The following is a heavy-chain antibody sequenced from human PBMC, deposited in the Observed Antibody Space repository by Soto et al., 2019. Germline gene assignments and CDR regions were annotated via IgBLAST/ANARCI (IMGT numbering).Heavy chain of an antibody. D-gene: IGHD2-15*01. Sequence: QVQLVESGGGVVQPGRSLRLSCAASGFTFSSYGMHWVRQAPGKGLEWVAVIWYDGSNKYYADSVKGRFTISRDNSKNTLYLQMNSLRAEDTAVYYCARELDIVVVVADLYYYYGMDVWGQGTTVTVSS. CDR2: IWYDGSNK. CDR3: ARELDIVVVVADLYYYYGMDV. V-gene: IGHV3-33*01. J-gene: IGHJ6*02. CDR1: GFTFSSYG.